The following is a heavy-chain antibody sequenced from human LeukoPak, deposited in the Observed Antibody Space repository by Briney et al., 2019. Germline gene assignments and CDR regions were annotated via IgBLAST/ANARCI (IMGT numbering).Heavy chain of an antibody. D-gene: IGHD2-15*01. J-gene: IGHJ4*02. CDR2: ISSSSSYI. CDR1: GFTFGSYS. CDR3: ASGYCSGGSCYVPLDY. Sequence: GGSLRLSCAASGFTFGSYSMNWVRQAPGKGLEWVSSISSSSSYIYYADSVKGRFTISRDNAKNSLYLQMNSLRAEDTAVYYCASGYCSGGSCYVPLDYWGQGTLVTVSS. V-gene: IGHV3-21*01.